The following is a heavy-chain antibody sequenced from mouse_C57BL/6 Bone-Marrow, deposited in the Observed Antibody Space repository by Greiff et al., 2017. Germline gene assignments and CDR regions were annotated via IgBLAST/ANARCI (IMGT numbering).Heavy chain of an antibody. CDR1: GYSITSGYY. Sequence: ESGPGLVKPSQSLSLTCSVTGYSITSGYYWNWIRQFPGNKLEWMGYISYDGSNNYNPSLKNRISITRDTSKNQFFLKLNSVTTEDTATYYCARNYGNSYYFDYWGQFTTLTVSS. CDR2: ISYDGSN. CDR3: ARNYGNSYYFDY. D-gene: IGHD2-1*01. J-gene: IGHJ2*01. V-gene: IGHV3-6*01.